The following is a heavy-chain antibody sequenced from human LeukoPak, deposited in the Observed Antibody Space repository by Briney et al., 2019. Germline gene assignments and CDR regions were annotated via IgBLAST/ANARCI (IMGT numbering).Heavy chain of an antibody. V-gene: IGHV3-11*01. Sequence: GGSLRLSCAASGFTFSDYYMSWIRQAPGKGLEWVSYISSSGSTIYYADSVKGRFTISRDNAKNSLSLQTNSLRAEDTAVYYCARGDGYNSYYFDYWGQGALVTVSS. J-gene: IGHJ4*02. CDR1: GFTFSDYY. CDR3: ARGDGYNSYYFDY. CDR2: ISSSGSTI. D-gene: IGHD5-24*01.